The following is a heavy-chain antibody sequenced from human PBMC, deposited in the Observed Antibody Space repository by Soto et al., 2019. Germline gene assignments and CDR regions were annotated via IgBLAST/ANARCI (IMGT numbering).Heavy chain of an antibody. CDR3: AKEAAGGLKRGRLNYYYMDV. Sequence: GGSLRLSCAASGFTFDDYAMHWVRQAPGKGLEWVSGISWNSGSIGYADSVKGRFTISRDNAKNSLYLQMNSLRAEDTALYYCAKEAAGGLKRGRLNYYYMDVWGKGTTVTVSS. D-gene: IGHD3-10*01. CDR2: ISWNSGSI. CDR1: GFTFDDYA. J-gene: IGHJ6*03. V-gene: IGHV3-9*01.